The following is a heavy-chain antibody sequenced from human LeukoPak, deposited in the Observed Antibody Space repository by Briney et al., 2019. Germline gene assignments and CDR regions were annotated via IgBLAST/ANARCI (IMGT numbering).Heavy chain of an antibody. J-gene: IGHJ4*02. D-gene: IGHD5-18*01. CDR1: GFTFSSYG. CDR3: TTDLAAMVRAVDY. CDR2: IKSKTDGGTT. V-gene: IGHV3-15*01. Sequence: GRSLRLSCAASGFTFSSYGMHWVRQAPGKGLEWVGRIKSKTDGGTTDYTAPVNGRFTISRDDSKNTLYLQMNSLKTEDTAVYYCTTDLAAMVRAVDYWGQGTLVTVSS.